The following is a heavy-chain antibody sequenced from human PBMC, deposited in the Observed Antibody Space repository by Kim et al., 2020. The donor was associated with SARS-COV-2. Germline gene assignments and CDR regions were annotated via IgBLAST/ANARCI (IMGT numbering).Heavy chain of an antibody. CDR3: AKEGWGGHDY. J-gene: IGHJ4*02. Sequence: NKYYADSVKGRFTISRDNSKNTLYLQMNSLRAEDSAVYYCAKEGWGGHDYWGQGTLVTVSS. V-gene: IGHV3-33*06. D-gene: IGHD3-10*01. CDR2: NK.